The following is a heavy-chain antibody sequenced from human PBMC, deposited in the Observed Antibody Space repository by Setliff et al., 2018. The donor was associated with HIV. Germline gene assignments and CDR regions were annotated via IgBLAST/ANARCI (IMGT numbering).Heavy chain of an antibody. CDR3: ARDGWDVDTAMVGL. J-gene: IGHJ3*01. D-gene: IGHD5-18*01. Sequence: SETLSLTCTVSGGSISSGSDYWSWIRQPAGKGLEWIGRFYNRGNTYYNPSLKSRVNMAVDTSKNQFSLKLSSVTAADTAVYYWARDGWDVDTAMVGLWGQGTMVTVSS. CDR2: FYNRGNT. CDR1: GGSISSGSDY. V-gene: IGHV4-61*02.